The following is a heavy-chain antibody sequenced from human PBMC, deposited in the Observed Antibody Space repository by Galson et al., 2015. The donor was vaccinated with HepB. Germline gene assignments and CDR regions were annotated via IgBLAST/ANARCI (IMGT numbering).Heavy chain of an antibody. CDR1: GYTFTGYY. D-gene: IGHD3-9*01. V-gene: IGHV1-2*06. Sequence: SVKVSCKASGYTFTGYYMHWVRQAPGQGLEWMGRINPNSGGTNYAQKFQGRVTMTRDTSISTAYMELSRLRSDDTAVYYCATFSYDILTGPNYYYYYYYMDVWGKGTTVTVSS. CDR3: ATFSYDILTGPNYYYYYYYMDV. J-gene: IGHJ6*03. CDR2: INPNSGGT.